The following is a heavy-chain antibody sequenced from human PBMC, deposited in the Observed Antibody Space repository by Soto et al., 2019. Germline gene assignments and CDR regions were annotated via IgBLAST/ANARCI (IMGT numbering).Heavy chain of an antibody. CDR1: GGSISSYY. CDR3: ARGPYGDYFDY. J-gene: IGHJ4*02. V-gene: IGHV4-59*01. D-gene: IGHD4-17*01. CDR2: IYSTGST. Sequence: SETLSLTCSVSGGSISSYYWTWIRQPPGKRLEWIGYIYSTGSTNYNPSLKSRLTISLDTPNNQVSLKLTSVTAADTAVYYCARGPYGDYFDYWGQGTLVTVSS.